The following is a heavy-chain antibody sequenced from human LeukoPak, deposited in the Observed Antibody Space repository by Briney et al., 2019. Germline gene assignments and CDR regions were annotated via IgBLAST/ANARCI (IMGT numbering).Heavy chain of an antibody. CDR2: INPNSGGT. D-gene: IGHD6-19*01. CDR3: ARAVGWYDYYYYYMDV. Sequence: ASVKVTCKASGYTFTGYYMHWVRQAPGQGLEWMGWINPNSGGTNYAQKFQGRVTMTRDTSISTAYMELSRLRSDDTAVYYCARAVGWYDYYYYYMDVWGKGTTVTVSS. J-gene: IGHJ6*03. CDR1: GYTFTGYY. V-gene: IGHV1-2*02.